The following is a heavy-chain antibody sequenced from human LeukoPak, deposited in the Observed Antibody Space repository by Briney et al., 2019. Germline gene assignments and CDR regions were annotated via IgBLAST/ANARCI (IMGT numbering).Heavy chain of an antibody. CDR2: IYYGGST. CDR1: GGSISSSSYY. J-gene: IGHJ4*02. D-gene: IGHD6-19*01. Sequence: SETLSLTCTVSGGSISSSSYYWGWIRQPPGKGLEWIVSIYYGGSTYYNPSLKSRVTISADTSKNQFSLKLSSVTAADTAVYYCARLFPHGWYYNYWGQGTLVTVSS. V-gene: IGHV4-39*01. CDR3: ARLFPHGWYYNY.